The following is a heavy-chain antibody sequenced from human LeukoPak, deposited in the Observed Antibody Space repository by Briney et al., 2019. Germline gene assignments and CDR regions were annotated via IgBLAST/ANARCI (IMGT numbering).Heavy chain of an antibody. Sequence: GGSLRLSCAASGFTLDDYAMSWVRQAPGKGLEWVSGINWNGDSTGYADSVKGRFTISRDNAKNSLYLQMNSLRAEDTALYYCARLAAAGLKYYYYYYMDVWGKGTTVTVSS. V-gene: IGHV3-20*04. CDR3: ARLAAAGLKYYYYYYMDV. D-gene: IGHD6-13*01. CDR1: GFTLDDYA. CDR2: INWNGDST. J-gene: IGHJ6*03.